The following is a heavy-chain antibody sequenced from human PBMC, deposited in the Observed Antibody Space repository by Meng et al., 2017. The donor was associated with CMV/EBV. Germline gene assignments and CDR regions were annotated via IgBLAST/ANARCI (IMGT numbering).Heavy chain of an antibody. CDR1: GGSFSGYY. D-gene: IGHD1-26*01. J-gene: IGHJ4*02. Sequence: GSLRLSCAVSGGSFSGYYWSWIRQPPGKGLEWIGEINHSGSTNYNPSLKSRVTISVDTSKNQFSLKLSSVTAADTAVYYCARDGVGATTGFDYWGQGTLVTVSS. CDR2: INHSGST. CDR3: ARDGVGATTGFDY. V-gene: IGHV4-34*01.